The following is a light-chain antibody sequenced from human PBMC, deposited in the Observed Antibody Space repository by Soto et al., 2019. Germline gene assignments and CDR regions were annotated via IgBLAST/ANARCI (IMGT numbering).Light chain of an antibody. V-gene: IGLV2-14*03. CDR3: SSSTTTPLV. CDR2: DVS. Sequence: QSVLTQPASVSGSPGQSITISCTGTSSDVGAYNYVSWYQHHPGKAPRLLIYDVSNRPSGVSGRFSASKSGNTASLTISGLHAEDEADYYCSSSTTTPLVFGGGTKLTVL. J-gene: IGLJ2*01. CDR1: SSDVGAYNY.